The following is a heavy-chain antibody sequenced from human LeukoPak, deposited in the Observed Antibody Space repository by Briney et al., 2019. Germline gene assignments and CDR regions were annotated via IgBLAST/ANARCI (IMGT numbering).Heavy chain of an antibody. V-gene: IGHV6-1*01. Sequence: PSQTLSLTCAISGDSVSSNGAAWNWITQSPSRGLEWLGRTYYRSKWYNNYAVSVKSRITINPDTSKNQFSLQLNSVTPEDTALYYCARIWEGYFDYWGQGTLVTVSS. D-gene: IGHD1-26*01. CDR2: TYYRSKWYN. CDR3: ARIWEGYFDY. J-gene: IGHJ4*02. CDR1: GDSVSSNGAA.